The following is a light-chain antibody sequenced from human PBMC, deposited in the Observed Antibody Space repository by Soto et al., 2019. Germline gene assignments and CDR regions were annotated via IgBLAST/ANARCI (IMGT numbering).Light chain of an antibody. Sequence: EIVLTQSPGTLSLSPGERATLSCWASQSVSNRYLAWYQQKPGQAPRLLIYGASSRVTGIPDRFSGSGSGTDFTLTISRLEPEDFAVYYCQQYGSSPWGFGQGTKVDIK. V-gene: IGKV3-20*01. CDR1: QSVSNRY. CDR3: QQYGSSPWG. CDR2: GAS. J-gene: IGKJ1*01.